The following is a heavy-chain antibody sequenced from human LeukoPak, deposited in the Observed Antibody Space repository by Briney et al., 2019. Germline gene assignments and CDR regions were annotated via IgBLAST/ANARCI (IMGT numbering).Heavy chain of an antibody. J-gene: IGHJ4*02. Sequence: GISLTLSCADSGFTFSSYAMHWVRQAPGTGLEWVAVISYDGSNKYYAHSVKGRFTISRDNSKNTLHLQMNSLRAEDTAGYFWARGVHGDYGGFDYGGQGTVVTVSS. V-gene: IGHV3-30-3*01. D-gene: IGHD4-17*01. CDR3: ARGVHGDYGGFDY. CDR2: ISYDGSNK. CDR1: GFTFSSYA.